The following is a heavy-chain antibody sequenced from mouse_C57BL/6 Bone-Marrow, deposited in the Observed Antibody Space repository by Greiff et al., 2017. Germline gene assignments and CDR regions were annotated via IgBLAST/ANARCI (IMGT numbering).Heavy chain of an antibody. CDR1: GYAFSSYW. CDR3: ARGDYGSSYVFAY. V-gene: IGHV1-80*01. J-gene: IGHJ3*01. D-gene: IGHD1-1*01. CDR2: IYPGDGDT. Sequence: VKVVESGAELVKPGASLKISCKASGYAFSSYWMNWVKQRPGKGLEWIGQIYPGDGDTNYNGKFKGKATLTADKSSSTAYMQLSSLTSEDSAVYFWARGDYGSSYVFAYWGQGTLVTVSA.